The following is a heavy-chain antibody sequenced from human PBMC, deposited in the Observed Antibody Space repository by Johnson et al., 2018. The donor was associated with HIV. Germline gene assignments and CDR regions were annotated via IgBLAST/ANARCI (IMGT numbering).Heavy chain of an antibody. V-gene: IGHV3-43*02. CDR1: GFTFDDYA. J-gene: IGHJ3*02. CDR3: SKESMATIGRDAFDI. Sequence: EVQLVESGGGVVRPGGSLRLSCAASGFTFDDYAMHWVRQAPGKGLEWVSGISWDGGSTYYADSVKGRFTISRDNSKNSLYLQMNSLRTEDTALYYCSKESMATIGRDAFDIWGQGTMVTVSS. CDR2: ISWDGGST. D-gene: IGHD5-24*01.